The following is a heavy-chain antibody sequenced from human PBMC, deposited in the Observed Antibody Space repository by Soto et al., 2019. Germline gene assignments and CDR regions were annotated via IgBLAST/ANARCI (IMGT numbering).Heavy chain of an antibody. V-gene: IGHV1-46*01. J-gene: IGHJ4*02. D-gene: IGHD6-19*01. CDR3: ARETAVAGTFDY. CDR1: GYTFTSYY. Sequence: QVQLVQSGAEVKKPGASVKVSCKASGYTFTSYYMHWVRQAPGQGLEWMGIINPSGGSTSYAQKFQGRVTMTRDTYTSTVYMELSSLRSEDTAVYYCARETAVAGTFDYWGQGTLVTVSS. CDR2: INPSGGST.